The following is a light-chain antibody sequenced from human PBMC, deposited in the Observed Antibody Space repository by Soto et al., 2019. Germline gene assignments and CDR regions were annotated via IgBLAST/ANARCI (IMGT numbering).Light chain of an antibody. J-gene: IGKJ1*01. CDR2: DAS. CDR1: QDVGKW. Sequence: DIQMAQSPSSVSASVGDRVTITCRASQDVGKWLAWYQQKPGKAPTLLIYDASSLESGVPSRFSGSGSGTEFTLTISSLQPDDFATYYCQHYNSYGTFGQGTKVDNK. CDR3: QHYNSYGT. V-gene: IGKV1-5*01.